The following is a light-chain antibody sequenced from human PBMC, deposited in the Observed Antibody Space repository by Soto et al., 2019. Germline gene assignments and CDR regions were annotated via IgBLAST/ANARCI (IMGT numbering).Light chain of an antibody. J-gene: IGLJ2*01. CDR3: CSYAGSYKGV. V-gene: IGLV2-11*01. Sequence: QSAPTQPRSVSGSPGQSVTISCTGTSSDVGGYNYVSWYQQHPGKAPKLMIYDVSKRPSGVPDRFSGSKSGNTASLTISGLQAEDEADYYCCSYAGSYKGVFGGGTKLTVL. CDR1: SSDVGGYNY. CDR2: DVS.